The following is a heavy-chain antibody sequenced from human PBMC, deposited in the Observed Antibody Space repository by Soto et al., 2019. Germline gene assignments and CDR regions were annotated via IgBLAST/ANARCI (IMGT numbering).Heavy chain of an antibody. CDR3: AKEYGSTWIDH. CDR2: ISYDGTKQ. Sequence: GGSLRLSCAASGFTFSSYGMHWVRQAPGKGLEWVAVISYDGTKQYYVDSVKGRFTISRDNSRNTLFLQLNSLRDEDTAVYYCAKEYGSTWIDHWGQGTPVTVSS. J-gene: IGHJ4*02. V-gene: IGHV3-30*18. CDR1: GFTFSSYG. D-gene: IGHD6-13*01.